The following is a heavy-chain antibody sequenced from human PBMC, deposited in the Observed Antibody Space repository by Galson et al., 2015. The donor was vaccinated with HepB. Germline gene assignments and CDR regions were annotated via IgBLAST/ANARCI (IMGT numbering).Heavy chain of an antibody. CDR2: IYSGGST. D-gene: IGHD4-17*01. CDR3: AATVTTYYYGMDV. Sequence: SLRLSCAASGFTVSSNYMSWVRQAPGKGLEWVSVIYSGGSTYYADSVKGRFTISRDNSKNTLYLQMNSLRAEDTAVYYCAATVTTYYYGMDVWGQGTTVTVSS. J-gene: IGHJ6*02. V-gene: IGHV3-66*01. CDR1: GFTVSSNY.